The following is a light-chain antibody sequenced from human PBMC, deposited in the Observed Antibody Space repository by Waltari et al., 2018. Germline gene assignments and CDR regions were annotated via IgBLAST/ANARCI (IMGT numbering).Light chain of an antibody. CDR2: RDS. V-gene: IGLV1-44*01. Sequence: QSLLTQPPSASGTPGQRVTISCSGSNSNIGTNTVNWYQQFPGMAPKLLIYRDSPRPSGVPGRFAGSTSGTSASLAISELQSDDEAEYYCAAWDGSLNNPLFGGGTKLTVL. CDR1: NSNIGTNT. CDR3: AAWDGSLNNPL. J-gene: IGLJ2*01.